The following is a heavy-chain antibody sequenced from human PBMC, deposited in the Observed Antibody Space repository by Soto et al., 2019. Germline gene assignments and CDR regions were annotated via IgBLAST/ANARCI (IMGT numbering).Heavy chain of an antibody. CDR3: ARDGVATDGMDV. D-gene: IGHD5-12*01. V-gene: IGHV4-30-4*01. Sequence: SEALSLNCTVSAGSISSGDYYWIWILQPPGKGLEWIGYSYYSGSTYYNPSLKSRVTISVDTSKNQFSLKLSSVTAADTAVYYCARDGVATDGMDVWRQGNTVTGSS. J-gene: IGHJ6*02. CDR2: SYYSGST. CDR1: AGSISSGDYY.